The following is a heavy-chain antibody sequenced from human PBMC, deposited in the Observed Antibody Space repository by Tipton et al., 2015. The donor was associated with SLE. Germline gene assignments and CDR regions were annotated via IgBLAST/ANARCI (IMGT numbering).Heavy chain of an antibody. J-gene: IGHJ1*01. CDR2: IYTTGNT. CDR1: GGSITSGSNYY. V-gene: IGHV4-61*09. Sequence: TLSLTCSVSGGSITSGSNYYWTWIRQPAGKGLEWIGHIYTTGNTNYNPSLTSRVTISVDTSKNHFSLKLTPVTAADTAVYYCGRGRYGSSRYFQHWGQGTLATVSS. CDR3: GRGRYGSSRYFQH. D-gene: IGHD6-13*01.